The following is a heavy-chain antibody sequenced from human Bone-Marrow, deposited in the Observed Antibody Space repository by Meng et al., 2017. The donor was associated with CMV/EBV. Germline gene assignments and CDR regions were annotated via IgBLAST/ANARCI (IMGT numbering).Heavy chain of an antibody. Sequence: GESLKISCSGFNFRSYGLHWVRQSPGKGLQWVAFIRSDGLSRYADSVKGRFTISRDNSKNSLYLQMNSLTIEDTATYYCAKDADSTLTMSGVLIKNDLAYWGQGALDTVSS. CDR3: AKDADSTLTMSGVLIKNDLAY. CDR2: IRSDGLSR. D-gene: IGHD3-10*01. V-gene: IGHV3-30*02. CDR1: GFNFRSYG. J-gene: IGHJ4*02.